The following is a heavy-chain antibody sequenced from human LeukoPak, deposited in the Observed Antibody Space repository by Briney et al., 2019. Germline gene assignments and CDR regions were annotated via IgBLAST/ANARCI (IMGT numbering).Heavy chain of an antibody. CDR1: GFTFSSYW. Sequence: PGGSLRLSCAASGFTFSSYWMSWVRQAPGKGLEWVATIRQDGSQKYYVDSVKGRFTISRDNAKNSLYLQMNSLRAEDTAVYYCARHLSGITGYTYGRGIDYWGQGTLLTVSS. J-gene: IGHJ4*02. V-gene: IGHV3-7*01. CDR2: IRQDGSQK. D-gene: IGHD5-18*01. CDR3: ARHLSGITGYTYGRGIDY.